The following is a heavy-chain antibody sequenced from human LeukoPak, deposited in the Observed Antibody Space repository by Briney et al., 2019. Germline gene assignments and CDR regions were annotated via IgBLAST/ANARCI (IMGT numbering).Heavy chain of an antibody. J-gene: IGHJ4*02. Sequence: GGSLRLPCAASGFTFSTYSMNWVRQAPGKGLEWVSSISSSSSYIDYADSVKGRFTISRDSAKNSLYLQMNSLRAEDTAVYYCARLRAQMLSSSDFWGQGSLVTVSS. CDR3: ARLRAQMLSSSDF. V-gene: IGHV3-21*01. CDR2: ISSSSSYI. CDR1: GFTFSTYS. D-gene: IGHD2-2*01.